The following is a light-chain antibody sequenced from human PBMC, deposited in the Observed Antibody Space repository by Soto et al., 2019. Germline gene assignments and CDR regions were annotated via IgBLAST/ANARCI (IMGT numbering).Light chain of an antibody. J-gene: IGLJ1*01. CDR1: SSNMGSNT. Sequence: QPVLTQPPSASGTPGQRVTISCFGSSSNMGSNTVHWFQQLPGSAPKPLIYTNDQRPSGVPERFSGSNSGTSASLTISGLQSEDEADYYCAVWDDSLNGHVFGTGTKVTVL. CDR2: TND. CDR3: AVWDDSLNGHV. V-gene: IGLV1-44*01.